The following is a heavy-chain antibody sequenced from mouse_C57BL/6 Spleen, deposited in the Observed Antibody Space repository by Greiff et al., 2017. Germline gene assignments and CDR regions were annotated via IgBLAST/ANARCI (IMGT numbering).Heavy chain of an antibody. J-gene: IGHJ2*01. CDR1: GYTFTSYD. Sequence: VQGVESGPELVKPGASVKLSCKASGYTFTSYDINWVKQRPGQGLEWIGWLYPRDGSTKYNEKFKGKATLTVDISSSTAYMELHSLTSEDSAVYFCARYIRDYFDYWGQGTTLTVSS. CDR3: ARYIRDYFDY. D-gene: IGHD1-1*01. CDR2: LYPRDGST. V-gene: IGHV1-85*01.